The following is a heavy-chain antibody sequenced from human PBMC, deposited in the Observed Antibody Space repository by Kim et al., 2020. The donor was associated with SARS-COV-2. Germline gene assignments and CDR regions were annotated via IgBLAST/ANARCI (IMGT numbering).Heavy chain of an antibody. J-gene: IGHJ4*02. V-gene: IGHV3-30*04. D-gene: IGHD5-18*01. CDR3: AREAGYSYGYFFDY. CDR2: ISYDGSNK. CDR1: GFTFSSYA. Sequence: GGSLRLSCAASGFTFSSYAMHWVRQAPGKGLEWVAVISYDGSNKYYADSVKGRFTISRDNSKNTLYLQMNSLRAEDTAVYYCAREAGYSYGYFFDYWGQG.